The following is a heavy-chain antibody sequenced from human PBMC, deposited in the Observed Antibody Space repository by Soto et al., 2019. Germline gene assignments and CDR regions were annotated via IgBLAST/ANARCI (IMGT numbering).Heavy chain of an antibody. J-gene: IGHJ4*01. V-gene: IGHV3-15*07. Sequence: EVQLVESGGGLVEPGGSLRLSCAASGFIFSTAWINWVRQAPGKGLEWVGRIKSKIDGGTTDFAASVKGRFAISRDDSQDTMFLQMNSLISEDTAVYYCTTDSHFSTRLVRFDLWGRGTLVTVSS. CDR2: IKSKIDGGTT. CDR3: TTDSHFSTRLVRFDL. CDR1: GFIFSTAW. D-gene: IGHD3-3*02.